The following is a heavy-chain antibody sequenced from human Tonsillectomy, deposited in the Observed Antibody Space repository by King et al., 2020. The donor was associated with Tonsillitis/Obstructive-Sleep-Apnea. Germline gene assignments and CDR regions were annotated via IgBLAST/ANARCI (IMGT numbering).Heavy chain of an antibody. D-gene: IGHD3-22*01. V-gene: IGHV3-7*01. CDR2: IKQDGSEK. Sequence: VQLVESGGGLVQPGGSLRLSCAASGFTFRNYWMSWVRQAPGKGLEWVANIKQDGSEKYYLDSVKGRFTISRDNAKNSLYLQMNSLRAEDTAVYFCARHYYDTSGTGFDYWGQGTLVTGSS. CDR3: ARHYYDTSGTGFDY. CDR1: GFTFRNYW. J-gene: IGHJ4*02.